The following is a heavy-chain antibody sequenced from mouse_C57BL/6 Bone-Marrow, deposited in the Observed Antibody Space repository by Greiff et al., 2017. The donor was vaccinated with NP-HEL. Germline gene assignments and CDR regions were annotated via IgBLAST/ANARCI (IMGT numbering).Heavy chain of an antibody. V-gene: IGHV1-4*01. CDR1: GYTFTSYT. J-gene: IGHJ3*01. D-gene: IGHD1-1*01. Sequence: QVQLQQSGAELARPGASVKMSCKASGYTFTSYTMHWVKQRPGQGLDWIGYINPCSGYTKYNQKFKDKATLTADKSSSTAYMQLSSLTYEDSAVYYCARDGSSPFAYWGQGTLVTVSA. CDR2: INPCSGYT. CDR3: ARDGSSPFAY.